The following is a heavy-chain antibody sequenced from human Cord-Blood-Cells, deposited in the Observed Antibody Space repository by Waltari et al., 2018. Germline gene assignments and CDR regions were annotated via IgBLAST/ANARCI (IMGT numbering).Heavy chain of an antibody. V-gene: IGHV1-69*06. CDR2: IIPIFGTA. J-gene: IGHJ3*02. CDR1: GGTFSSYA. Sequence: QVQLVQYGAEVKKHGSSVKVSCKASGGTFSSYAISWVRQAPGQGIEWMGGIIPIFGTANYAQKFQGRVTITADKSTSTAYMELSSLRSEDTAVYYCAREGGYCTNGVCYTGAAFDIWGQGTMVTVSS. CDR3: AREGGYCTNGVCYTGAAFDI. D-gene: IGHD2-8*01.